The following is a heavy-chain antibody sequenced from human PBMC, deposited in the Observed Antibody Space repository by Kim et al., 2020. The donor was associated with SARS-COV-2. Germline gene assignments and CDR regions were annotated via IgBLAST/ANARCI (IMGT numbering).Heavy chain of an antibody. V-gene: IGHV3-9*01. D-gene: IGHD2-8*01. CDR3: AKDNALMGEEGLIWFDP. CDR1: GFTFDDYA. J-gene: IGHJ5*02. Sequence: GGSLRLSCAASGFTFDDYAMHWVRQAPGKGLEWVSGISWNSGSIGYADSVKGRFTISRDNAKNSLYLQMNSLRAEDTALYYCAKDNALMGEEGLIWFDPWGQGTLVTVSS. CDR2: ISWNSGSI.